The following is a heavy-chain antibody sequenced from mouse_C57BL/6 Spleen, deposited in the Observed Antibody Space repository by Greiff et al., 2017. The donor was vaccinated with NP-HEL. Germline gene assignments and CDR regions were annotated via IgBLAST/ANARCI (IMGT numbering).Heavy chain of an antibody. CDR3: ASSSYGY. V-gene: IGHV1-50*01. D-gene: IGHD1-1*01. J-gene: IGHJ2*01. Sequence: QVQLKQPGAELVKPGASVKLSCKASGYTFTSYWMQWVKQRPGQGLEWIGEIDPADSYTNYNQKFKGKATLTVDTSSSTAYMQLSSLTSEDSAVYYCASSSYGYWGQGTTLTVSS. CDR1: GYTFTSYW. CDR2: IDPADSYT.